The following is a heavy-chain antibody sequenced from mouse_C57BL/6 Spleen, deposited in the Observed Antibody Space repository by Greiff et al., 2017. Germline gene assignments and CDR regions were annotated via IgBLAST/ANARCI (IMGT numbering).Heavy chain of an antibody. D-gene: IGHD1-1*01. CDR1: GYTFTDYS. CDR3: ARTRGYYYSFAY. V-gene: IGHV1-19*01. CDR2: INPYNGGT. Sequence: VQLKQSGPVLVKPGASVKMSCKASGYTFTDYSMNWVKQSHGKSLEWIGVINPYNGGTSYNQKFKGKATLTVDKSSSTVYMELNSLTSEDSAVYYCARTRGYYYSFAYWGQGTLVTVSA. J-gene: IGHJ3*01.